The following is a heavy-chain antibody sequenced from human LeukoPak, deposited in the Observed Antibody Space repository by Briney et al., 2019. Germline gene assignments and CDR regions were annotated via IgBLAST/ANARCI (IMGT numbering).Heavy chain of an antibody. V-gene: IGHV3-23*01. D-gene: IGHD5-18*01. Sequence: PGAFLRLSCAASGFTFSSHAMSWVRQAPGKGLEWVSAISGSGGSTYYADSVKGRFTISRDNSKNTLYLQMNSLRAEDTAVYYCAKLYSYGLHFDYWGQGTLVTVSS. CDR3: AKLYSYGLHFDY. CDR2: ISGSGGST. CDR1: GFTFSSHA. J-gene: IGHJ4*02.